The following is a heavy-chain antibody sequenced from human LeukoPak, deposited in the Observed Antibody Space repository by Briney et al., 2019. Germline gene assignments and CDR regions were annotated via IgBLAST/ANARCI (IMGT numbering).Heavy chain of an antibody. CDR1: GFTFSSYW. V-gene: IGHV3-7*01. D-gene: IGHD4-23*01. CDR2: IKQDGSEK. Sequence: PGGSLRLSCAASGFTFSSYWMSWVRQAPGKGLEWVANIKQDGSEKYYVDSVKGRFTISRDNAKNSLYLQMNSLRAEDTAVYYCAREGKGATVVTQANYYMDVWGKGTTVTVSS. J-gene: IGHJ6*03. CDR3: AREGKGATVVTQANYYMDV.